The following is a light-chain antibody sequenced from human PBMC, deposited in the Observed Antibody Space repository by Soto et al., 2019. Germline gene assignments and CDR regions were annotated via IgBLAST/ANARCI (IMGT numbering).Light chain of an antibody. Sequence: DIQMTQSPSSLSASVGDRVTITCQASQGISNHLNWYQQKPGKAPKLLIYDASNLETGVTSRFSGSGSGTDFTFTISRLQPEDIATFYCQQYVNLPFTFGPGTKVDIK. CDR2: DAS. J-gene: IGKJ3*01. CDR3: QQYVNLPFT. CDR1: QGISNH. V-gene: IGKV1-33*01.